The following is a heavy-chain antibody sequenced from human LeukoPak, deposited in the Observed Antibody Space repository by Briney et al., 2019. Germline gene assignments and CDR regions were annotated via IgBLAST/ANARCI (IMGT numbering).Heavy chain of an antibody. Sequence: PGGSLRLSCAASGFTFSSYGMHWVRQAPGKGLEWVAFIRYDGSNKYYADSVKGRFTISRDNSKNTLYLQMNSLRAEDTAVYYCAKLRTEYSSSMPWFDPWGQGTLVTVSS. CDR1: GFTFSSYG. J-gene: IGHJ5*02. D-gene: IGHD6-6*01. CDR3: AKLRTEYSSSMPWFDP. CDR2: IRYDGSNK. V-gene: IGHV3-30*02.